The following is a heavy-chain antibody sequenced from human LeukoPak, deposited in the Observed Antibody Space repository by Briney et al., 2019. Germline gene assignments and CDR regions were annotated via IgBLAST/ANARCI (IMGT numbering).Heavy chain of an antibody. V-gene: IGHV4-34*01. CDR2: INHSGST. CDR3: ARADYYDSNAYYFDY. Sequence: PSETLSLTCAVYGGSFSGYYWSWIRQPPGKGLEWIGEINHSGSTNYNPSLKSRVTISVDTSKNQFSLRLSSVTAADTAVYYCARADYYDSNAYYFDYWGQGTLVTVSS. J-gene: IGHJ4*02. CDR1: GGSFSGYY. D-gene: IGHD3-22*01.